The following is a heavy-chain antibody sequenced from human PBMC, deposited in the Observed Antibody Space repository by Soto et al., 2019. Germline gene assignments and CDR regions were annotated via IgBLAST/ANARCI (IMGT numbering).Heavy chain of an antibody. CDR2: IYYSGST. V-gene: IGHV4-61*01. J-gene: IGHJ3*02. Sequence: QVQLQESGPGLVKPSETLSLTCTVSGGSVSSGSYYWSWIRQPPGKGLEWIGYIYYSGSTNYNPPLKSRVTISVDTSKNQFPRKLSSGTAAYKAVYYCARSTGDSSSGSNAFDIWGQGTMVTVSS. CDR3: ARSTGDSSSGSNAFDI. CDR1: GGSVSSGSYY. D-gene: IGHD6-13*01.